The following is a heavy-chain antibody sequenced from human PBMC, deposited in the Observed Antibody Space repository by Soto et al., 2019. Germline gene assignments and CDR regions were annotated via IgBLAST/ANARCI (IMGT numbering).Heavy chain of an antibody. Sequence: GGALRLSCAASEFTFNSYAMTWVRQAPGKGLEWVSIISARSGSSYYADSVRGRFTISRDNTKNTLYLQMNSLRVEDTDLYYCAKGRWSCNSPCCYTMDVWGQRTTVTVSS. CDR3: AKGRWSCNSPCCYTMDV. CDR2: ISARSGSS. CDR1: EFTFNSYA. J-gene: IGHJ6*02. V-gene: IGHV3-23*01. D-gene: IGHD2-2*01.